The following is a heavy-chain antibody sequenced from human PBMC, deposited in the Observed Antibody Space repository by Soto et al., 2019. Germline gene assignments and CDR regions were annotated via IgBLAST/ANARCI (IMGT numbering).Heavy chain of an antibody. V-gene: IGHV4-59*01. D-gene: IGHD6-13*01. J-gene: IGHJ4*02. CDR1: GGSISSYY. CDR2: IYYSGNT. CDR3: ARGGAVAAAGMGY. Sequence: QVQLQESGPGLVKPSETLSLTCTVSGGSISSYYWSWIRQPPGKGLEWIGYIYYSGNTNYNPSLKSRVTISXDLXKNQLSLKLSSVTAADTAVYYCARGGAVAAAGMGYWGQGTLVTVSS.